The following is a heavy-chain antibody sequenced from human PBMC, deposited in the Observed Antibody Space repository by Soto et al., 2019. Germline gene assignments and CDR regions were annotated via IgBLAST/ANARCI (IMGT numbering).Heavy chain of an antibody. CDR1: GGSLTSGTYS. Sequence: KTSETLSLTCAVSGGSLTSGTYSWNWIRQPPGKGLEWIGYIFPSGTTYYNPSLKSRVSISIDVSKNQFSLNLRSLTAADMAVYYCARGREFDSWGQGTLVTVSS. J-gene: IGHJ4*02. CDR2: IFPSGTT. V-gene: IGHV4-30-2*01. CDR3: ARGREFDS.